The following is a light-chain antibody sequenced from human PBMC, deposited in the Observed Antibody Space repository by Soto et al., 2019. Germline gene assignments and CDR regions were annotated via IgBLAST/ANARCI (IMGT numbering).Light chain of an antibody. Sequence: EIVLTQSPAALALSPGERATRSCRASQSVSSYLAWYQQKPGQAPRLLIYGASSRATGIPDRFSGSGSGTDFTLTISRLEPEDFAVYYCQQYGSSPITFGQGTRLEI. J-gene: IGKJ5*01. V-gene: IGKV3-20*01. CDR3: QQYGSSPIT. CDR1: QSVSSY. CDR2: GAS.